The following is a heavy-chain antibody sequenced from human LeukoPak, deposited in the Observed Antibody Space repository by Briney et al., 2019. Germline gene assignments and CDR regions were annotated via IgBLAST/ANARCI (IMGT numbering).Heavy chain of an antibody. CDR2: ISWNSGSI. CDR3: AKDRIRFDY. Sequence: PGGSLRLSCAASGFTFDDYAMHWVRQAPGKGLEWVSGISWNSGSIGYADSVKGRFTISRDNAKNSLYLQMNSLRAEDTAVYYCAKDRIRFDYWGQGTLVTVSS. V-gene: IGHV3-9*01. CDR1: GFTFDDYA. D-gene: IGHD2/OR15-2a*01. J-gene: IGHJ4*02.